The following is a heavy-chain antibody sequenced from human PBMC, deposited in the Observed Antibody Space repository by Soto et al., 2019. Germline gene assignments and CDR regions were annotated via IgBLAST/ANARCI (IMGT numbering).Heavy chain of an antibody. V-gene: IGHV1-46*01. CDR2: INPSGGST. J-gene: IGHJ6*02. CDR1: GYTFTIYY. CDR3: ARTLRDGYKGPADYYGMDV. D-gene: IGHD5-12*01. Sequence: ASLKVSCKASGYTFTIYYMHWVRQAPGQGLEWMGIINPSGGSTSYAQKFQGRVTMTRDTSTSTVYMELSSLRSEDTAVYYCARTLRDGYKGPADYYGMDVWGQGTTVTVSS.